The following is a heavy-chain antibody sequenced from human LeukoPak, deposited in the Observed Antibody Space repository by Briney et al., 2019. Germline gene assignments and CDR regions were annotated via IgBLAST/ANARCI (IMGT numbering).Heavy chain of an antibody. J-gene: IGHJ5*02. CDR2: ISSNGGST. CDR1: GFTFSSYA. CDR3: ARGSGYYYVHNWFDP. Sequence: GGSLRLSCAASGFTFSSYAMHWVRQAPGKGLEYVSAISSNGGSTYYANSVKGRFTISRDNSKNTLYLQMGSLRAEDMAVYYCARGSGYYYVHNWFDPWGQGTLVTVSS. V-gene: IGHV3-64*01. D-gene: IGHD3-22*01.